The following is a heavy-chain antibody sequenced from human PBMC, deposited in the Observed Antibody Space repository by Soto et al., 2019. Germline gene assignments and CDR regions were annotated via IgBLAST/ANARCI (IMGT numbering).Heavy chain of an antibody. J-gene: IGHJ4*02. D-gene: IGHD6-6*01. CDR3: ELGLIPIDD. Sequence: QVQLVESGGGVVQPGRSLRLSCAASGFTFSSYGMHWVRQAPGKGLEWVAVISYDGSNKYYADSVKGRFTISRDNSKNPLYLQMNSLRAEDTAVYYCELGLIPIDDWGQGTLVTVSS. V-gene: IGHV3-30*03. CDR1: GFTFSSYG. CDR2: ISYDGSNK.